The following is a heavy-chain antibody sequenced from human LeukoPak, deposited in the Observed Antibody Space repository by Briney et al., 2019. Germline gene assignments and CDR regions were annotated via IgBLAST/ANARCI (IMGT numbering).Heavy chain of an antibody. CDR1: GGTFSSYA. V-gene: IGHV1-69*13. Sequence: GASVKVSCKASGGTFSSYAISWVRQAPGQGLEWMGGIIPIFGTANYAQKFQGRVTITADESTSTAYMELSSLRSEDTAVYYCARVPVGSCSSTSCYLDYWGQGALVTVSS. CDR2: IIPIFGTA. J-gene: IGHJ4*02. D-gene: IGHD2-2*01. CDR3: ARVPVGSCSSTSCYLDY.